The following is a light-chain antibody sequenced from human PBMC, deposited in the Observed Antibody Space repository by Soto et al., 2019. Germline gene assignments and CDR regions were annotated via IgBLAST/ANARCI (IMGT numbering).Light chain of an antibody. CDR1: QSVSSK. CDR3: QQRGSWPPSIT. Sequence: EIVMTQSPATLSVSPWEGATLSCRASQSVSSKLAWYQQKPGQAPRLLIYGASNRATGIPDRFSGSGSETDFTLTISSPEPEDFAVYYCQQRGSWPPSITFGQGTRLEIK. J-gene: IGKJ5*01. V-gene: IGKV3-11*01. CDR2: GAS.